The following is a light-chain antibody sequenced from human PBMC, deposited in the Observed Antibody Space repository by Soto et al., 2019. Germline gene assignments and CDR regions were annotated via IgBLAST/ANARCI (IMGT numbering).Light chain of an antibody. Sequence: DIQMTQSPSTLSASVGDRVTITCRASQSISYWLAWYQQKPGKAPNLLIYKASSLESGVPSRFSGSGSGKEFTLTISSLQPDEFATYYCQHYNNYWTFGQGTKVEIK. J-gene: IGKJ1*01. CDR2: KAS. CDR3: QHYNNYWT. V-gene: IGKV1-5*03. CDR1: QSISYW.